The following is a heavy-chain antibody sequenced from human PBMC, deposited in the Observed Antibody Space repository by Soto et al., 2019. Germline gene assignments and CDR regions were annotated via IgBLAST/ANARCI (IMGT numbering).Heavy chain of an antibody. CDR1: GGTFSSYA. CDR2: IVPIVDTS. J-gene: IGHJ4*02. D-gene: IGHD2-15*01. CDR3: VGVVATTVYPAS. V-gene: IGHV1-69*12. Sequence: QVQLVQSGAEVRQPASSVKVSCKTSGGTFSSYAISWVRQAPGQGLEWMGGIVPIVDTSTYVQKFQGSDTITADESTYTVYSDVNSVQSDETVVYDFVGVVATTVYPASCGEETLVPVST.